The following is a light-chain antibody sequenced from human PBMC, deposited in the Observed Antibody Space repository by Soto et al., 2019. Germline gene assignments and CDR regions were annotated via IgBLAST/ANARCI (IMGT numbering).Light chain of an antibody. CDR3: SSYTTSGTPV. J-gene: IGLJ3*02. Sequence: QSALTQPASVSGSPGQSITISCTGTSSDVGGYNYLSWYQQHPGKAPKVMIYEVSNRPSGVSNRFSGSKSGNTASLTISGLLAEDEADYFCSSYTTSGTPVFGGGTKVTVL. CDR2: EVS. CDR1: SSDVGGYNY. V-gene: IGLV2-14*01.